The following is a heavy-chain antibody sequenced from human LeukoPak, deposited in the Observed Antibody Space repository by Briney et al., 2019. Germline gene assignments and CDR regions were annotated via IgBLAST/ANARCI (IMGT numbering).Heavy chain of an antibody. D-gene: IGHD6-19*01. Sequence: PSQTLSLTCTVSGGSISSGSYYWSWIRQPAGKGLEWIGRIYTSGSTNYSPSLKSRVTISVDTSKNQFSLKLSSVTAADTAVYYCARSTVAGILFDYWGQGTLVTVSS. CDR2: IYTSGST. V-gene: IGHV4-61*02. J-gene: IGHJ4*02. CDR3: ARSTVAGILFDY. CDR1: GGSISSGSYY.